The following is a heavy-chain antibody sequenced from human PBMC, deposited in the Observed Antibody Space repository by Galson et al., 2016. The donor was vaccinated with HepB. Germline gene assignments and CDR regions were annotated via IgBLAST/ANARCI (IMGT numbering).Heavy chain of an antibody. V-gene: IGHV5-10-1*01. D-gene: IGHD4-17*01. CDR1: GYSFGNYW. CDR2: IDPSDSYT. J-gene: IGHJ6*03. CDR3: ARLNGDQSGYYYHYMDV. Sequence: QSGAEVKKPGESLKISCKGSGYSFGNYWITWVRQMPGKGLEWLGRIDPSDSYTSYSPSFQGHVTISVDESISTAYLQWSSMKAADSGMYFGARLNGDQSGYYYHYMDVWGKGTTVTVSS.